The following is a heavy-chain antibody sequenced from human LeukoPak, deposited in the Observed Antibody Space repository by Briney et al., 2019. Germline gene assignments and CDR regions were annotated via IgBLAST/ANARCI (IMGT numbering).Heavy chain of an antibody. Sequence: RASVKVSCKASGGTFSSYAISWVRQAPGQGLEWMGGIIPIFGTANYAQKFQGRVTITADRSTSTAYMELSSLRSEDTAVYYCARDRSLYSSTWYVPRDDFDIWGQGTMVTVSS. CDR1: GGTFSSYA. V-gene: IGHV1-69*06. J-gene: IGHJ3*02. D-gene: IGHD6-13*01. CDR3: ARDRSLYSSTWYVPRDDFDI. CDR2: IIPIFGTA.